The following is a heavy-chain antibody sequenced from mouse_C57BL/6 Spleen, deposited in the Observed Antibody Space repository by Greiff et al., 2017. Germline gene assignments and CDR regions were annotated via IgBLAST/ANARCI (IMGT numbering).Heavy chain of an antibody. CDR2: IDPNSVGT. CDR3: ASSGRVFGY. J-gene: IGHJ2*01. V-gene: IGHV1-72*01. Sequence: VQLQQSGAELVKPGASVQLSCQASVYTFPSYWLHLLQQMPGRGLACIGRIDPNSVGTKYNETLQSKATLTVDKPPLTDYMQLIRLTSEDSAVYYCASSGRVFGYWGQGTTLTVSS. CDR1: VYTFPSYW. D-gene: IGHD1-1*01.